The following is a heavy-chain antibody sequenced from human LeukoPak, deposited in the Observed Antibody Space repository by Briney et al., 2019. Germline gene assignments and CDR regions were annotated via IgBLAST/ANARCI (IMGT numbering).Heavy chain of an antibody. J-gene: IGHJ4*02. CDR2: IRKKGYGETT. Sequence: GESLRLSCIASGFTFGDDAWSWFRQAPGKGLEFIAFIRKKGYGETTDYAASVRGRFTVSRDDAKSVAYLQMNSLKTEDTALYYCSRGLHDYGDSNYYFDQWGRGTLVIVSS. CDR1: GFTFGDDA. D-gene: IGHD4-17*01. V-gene: IGHV3-49*03. CDR3: SRGLHDYGDSNYYFDQ.